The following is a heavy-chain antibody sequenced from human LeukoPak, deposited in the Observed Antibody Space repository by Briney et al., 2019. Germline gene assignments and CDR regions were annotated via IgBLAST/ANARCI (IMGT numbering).Heavy chain of an antibody. Sequence: SETLSLTCTVSGYSISSGYYWGWIRQPPGKGLEWIGSIYHSGSTYYNPSLKSRVTISVDTSKNQFSLKVSSVTAADTAVYYCARVFDSGSQAYFYYMDVWGKGTTVTIFS. CDR2: IYHSGST. V-gene: IGHV4-38-2*02. J-gene: IGHJ6*03. CDR1: GYSISSGYY. D-gene: IGHD3-10*01. CDR3: ARVFDSGSQAYFYYMDV.